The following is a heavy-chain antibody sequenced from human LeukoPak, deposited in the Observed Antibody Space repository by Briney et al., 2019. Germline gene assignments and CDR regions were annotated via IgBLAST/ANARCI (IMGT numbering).Heavy chain of an antibody. J-gene: IGHJ6*02. V-gene: IGHV3-30*18. D-gene: IGHD1-26*01. Sequence: GRSLRLSCAASGCTFSSYGMHWVRQAPGKGLEWVAVISYDGSNKYYADSVKGRFTISRDNSKNTLYLQMNSLRAEDTAVYYCAKEVSGSYYVYYYYYYGMDVWGQGTTVTVSS. CDR1: GCTFSSYG. CDR2: ISYDGSNK. CDR3: AKEVSGSYYVYYYYYYGMDV.